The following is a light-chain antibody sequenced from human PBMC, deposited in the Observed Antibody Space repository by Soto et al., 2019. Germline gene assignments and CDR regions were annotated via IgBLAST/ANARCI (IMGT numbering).Light chain of an antibody. Sequence: DIQMTQSPSSLSASVGDRVTITCRASQSISIYLNWYQQKPGKAPRLLIYAASSLQSGVPLRFSGSRSGTDFTLTINSLQPEDFATYYCQQSFSTLLSFGGGTKVEI. V-gene: IGKV1-39*01. CDR1: QSISIY. J-gene: IGKJ4*01. CDR2: AAS. CDR3: QQSFSTLLS.